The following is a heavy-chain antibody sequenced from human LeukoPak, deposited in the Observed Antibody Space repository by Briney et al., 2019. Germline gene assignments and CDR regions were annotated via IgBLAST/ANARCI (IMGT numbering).Heavy chain of an antibody. J-gene: IGHJ4*02. D-gene: IGHD5-12*01. Sequence: ASVKVSCKAPGYTFTDYYIHWVRQAPGQGLEWMGWINSNSGATKYAQKFQGRVTMTRDTSISTAYMELTRLGSDDTAVYYCARDGSLGYWGQGTLVTVSS. CDR2: INSNSGAT. CDR1: GYTFTDYY. V-gene: IGHV1-2*02. CDR3: ARDGSLGY.